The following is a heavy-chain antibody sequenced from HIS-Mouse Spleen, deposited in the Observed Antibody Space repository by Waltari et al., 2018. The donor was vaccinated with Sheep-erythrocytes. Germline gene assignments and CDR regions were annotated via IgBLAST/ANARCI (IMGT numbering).Heavy chain of an antibody. J-gene: IGHJ3*02. CDR2: IYYSGST. Sequence: QVQLQESGPGLVKPSQTLSLTCTVSGGSISSGGYYWSWIRQHPGKGLEWIGYIYYSGSTYSTPSLRSRVTISVDTSKNQFSLKLSSVTAADTAVYYCARVFRCSGGSCYDAFDIWGQGTMVTVSS. D-gene: IGHD2-15*01. CDR1: GGSISSGGYY. V-gene: IGHV4-31*03. CDR3: ARVFRCSGGSCYDAFDI.